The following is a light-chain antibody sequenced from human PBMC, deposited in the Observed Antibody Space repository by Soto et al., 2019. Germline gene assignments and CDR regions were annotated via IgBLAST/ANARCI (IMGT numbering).Light chain of an antibody. J-gene: IGKJ1*01. CDR1: QSLLHSNGYNY. Sequence: DIVMTQSPLSLPVTPGEPASISCRSIQSLLHSNGYNYLDWYLQKPGQSPQLLIYLGSNRSSGVPDRFSGSGSGTDFTLKIGRVEAEDVGVYYCMQALQTPWTFGQGTKVDIK. CDR2: LGS. CDR3: MQALQTPWT. V-gene: IGKV2-28*01.